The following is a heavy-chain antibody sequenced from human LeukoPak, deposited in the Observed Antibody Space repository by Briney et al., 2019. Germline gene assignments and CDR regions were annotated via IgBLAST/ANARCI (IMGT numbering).Heavy chain of an antibody. CDR1: GGSISSYY. Sequence: SETLSLTCTVSGGSISSYYWSWIRQPPGEGLEWIGYIYYSGSTNYNPSLKSRVTISVDTSKNQFSLKLSSGTAADTAVYYCARGPPRVVVTAIDDAFDIWGQGTMVTVSS. V-gene: IGHV4-59*12. CDR3: ARGPPRVVVTAIDDAFDI. D-gene: IGHD2-21*02. J-gene: IGHJ3*02. CDR2: IYYSGST.